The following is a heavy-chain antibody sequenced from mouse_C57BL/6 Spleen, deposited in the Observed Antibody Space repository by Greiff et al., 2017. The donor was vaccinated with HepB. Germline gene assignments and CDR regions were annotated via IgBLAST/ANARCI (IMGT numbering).Heavy chain of an antibody. CDR1: GYTFTDYY. J-gene: IGHJ2*01. D-gene: IGHD2-3*01. CDR3: ARGDYDGYAAYFDY. V-gene: IGHV1-75*01. Sequence: LVESGPELVKPGASVKISCKASGYTFTDYYINWVKQRPGQGLEWIGWIFPGSGSTYYNEKFKGKATLTVDKSSSTAYMLLSSLTSEDSAVYFCARGDYDGYAAYFDYWGQGTTLTVSS. CDR2: IFPGSGST.